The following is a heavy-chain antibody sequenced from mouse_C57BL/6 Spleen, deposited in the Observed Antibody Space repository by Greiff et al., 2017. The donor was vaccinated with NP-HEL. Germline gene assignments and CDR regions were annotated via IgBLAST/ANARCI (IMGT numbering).Heavy chain of an antibody. CDR2: IRLKSDNYAT. D-gene: IGHD1-1*01. CDR1: GFTFSNYW. CDR3: SITTVVANFDY. V-gene: IGHV6-3*01. J-gene: IGHJ2*01. Sequence: DVMLVESGGGLVQPGGSMKLSCVASGFTFSNYWMNWVRQSPEKGLEWVAQIRLKSDNYATHYAESVKGRFTISRDDYKSSVYLQMNNLRAEDTGIYYCSITTVVANFDYWGQGTTLTVSS.